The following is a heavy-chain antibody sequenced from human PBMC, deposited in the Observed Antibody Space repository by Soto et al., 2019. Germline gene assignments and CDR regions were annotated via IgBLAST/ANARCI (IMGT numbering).Heavy chain of an antibody. CDR2: ISYDGSNK. D-gene: IGHD3-16*01. CDR1: GFTFSSYG. V-gene: IGHV3-30*18. J-gene: IGHJ6*02. Sequence: QVQLVESGGGVVQPGRSLRLSCAASGFTFSSYGMHWVRQAPGKGLEWVAVISYDGSNKYYADSVKGRFTISRDNSKNTLYLQMNSLRAEDTAVYYCAKGFFLGLRLGESPDGMDVWGQGTTVTVSS. CDR3: AKGFFLGLRLGESPDGMDV.